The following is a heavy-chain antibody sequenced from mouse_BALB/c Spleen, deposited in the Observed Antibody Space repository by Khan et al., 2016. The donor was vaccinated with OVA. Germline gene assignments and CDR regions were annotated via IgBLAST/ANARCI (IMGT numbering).Heavy chain of an antibody. D-gene: IGHD1-2*01. CDR1: GYSITSGYG. CDR2: ISYSGST. J-gene: IGHJ2*01. CDR3: ARTARIKY. Sequence: EVQLQESGPGLVKPSQSLSLTCTVTGYSITSGYGWNWIRQFPGNQLEWMGYISYSGSTNYNPSLKSRISITRYTSTNQFFLQLNSVTTEDTATYYCARTARIKYWGQGTTLTVSS. V-gene: IGHV3-2*02.